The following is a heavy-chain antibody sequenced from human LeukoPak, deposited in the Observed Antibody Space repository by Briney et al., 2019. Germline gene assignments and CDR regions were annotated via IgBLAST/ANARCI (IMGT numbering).Heavy chain of an antibody. CDR2: IRSKAHGGTT. CDR3: SRDDDYAGPFDY. V-gene: IGHV3-49*03. CDR1: GFNFGDYA. Sequence: GGSLRLSCTASGFNFGDYAMSWFRQAPGKGLEWVGFIRSKAHGGTTEYAASVKGKFTISRNDSKSIAYLQMNSLKIDDTAVYYCSRDDDYAGPFDYWGQGTLVTVSS. D-gene: IGHD4-23*01. J-gene: IGHJ4*02.